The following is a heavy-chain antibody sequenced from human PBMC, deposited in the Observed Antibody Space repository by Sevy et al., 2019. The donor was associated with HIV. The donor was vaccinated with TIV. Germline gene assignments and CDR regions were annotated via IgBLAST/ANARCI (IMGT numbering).Heavy chain of an antibody. CDR2: ISNDGNNK. CDR1: DFTVSYYD. J-gene: IGHJ4*02. CDR3: ARAPLYYDTSVYFDY. D-gene: IGHD3-16*01. Sequence: GGSLRLSCVASDFTVSYYDMHWVRQAPGKGLEWVADISNDGNNKRYAESVKGRFTVSRDNSKNTLYLELNSLRPEDTAIFYCARAPLYYDTSVYFDYWGQGTLVTVSS. V-gene: IGHV3-30*04.